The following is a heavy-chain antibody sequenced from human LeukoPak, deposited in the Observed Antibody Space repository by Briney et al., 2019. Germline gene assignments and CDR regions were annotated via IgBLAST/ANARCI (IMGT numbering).Heavy chain of an antibody. J-gene: IGHJ4*02. CDR3: ARGPLYYGSGSPPFDY. Sequence: PSETLSLTCAVYGGSFSGYYWSWIRQPPGKGLEWIGEINHSGSTNYNPSLKSRVTISVDTSKNQFSLKLSSVTAADTAVYYCARGPLYYGSGSPPFDYWGQGTLVTVSS. CDR1: GGSFSGYY. D-gene: IGHD3-10*01. CDR2: INHSGST. V-gene: IGHV4-34*01.